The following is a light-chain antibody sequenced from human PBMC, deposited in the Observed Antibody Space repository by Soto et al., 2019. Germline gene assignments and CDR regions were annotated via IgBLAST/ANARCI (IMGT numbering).Light chain of an antibody. V-gene: IGKV1-12*01. CDR3: QLAKSFPVT. J-gene: IGKJ5*01. CDR2: DAS. CDR1: LTITSW. Sequence: DIQMTQSPSSVSASVGDRVIITCRASLTITSWVAWYQQVPGKAPKLLIYDASILQTGVPSRFSGSGSWTDVSLTINRLHPEDFATYYCQLAKSFPVTFGQGTRLEIK.